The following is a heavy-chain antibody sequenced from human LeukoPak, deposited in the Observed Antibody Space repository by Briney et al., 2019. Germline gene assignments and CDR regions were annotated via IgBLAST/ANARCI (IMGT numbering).Heavy chain of an antibody. CDR1: GYTFTGYY. J-gene: IGHJ4*02. CDR2: INPNSGST. Sequence: AASVKVSCKASGYTFTGYYMHWVRQAPGQGLEWMGWINPNSGSTNYAQKFQGRVTMTRDTSISTAYMELSRLRSDDTAVYYCARGLVGATYYFDYWGQGTLVTVSS. V-gene: IGHV1-2*02. D-gene: IGHD1-26*01. CDR3: ARGLVGATYYFDY.